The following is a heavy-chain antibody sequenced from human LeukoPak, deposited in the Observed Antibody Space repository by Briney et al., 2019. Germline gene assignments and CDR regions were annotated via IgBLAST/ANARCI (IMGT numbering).Heavy chain of an antibody. CDR3: ARDKAPPYNYDSSGYYYYYYYGMDV. Sequence: GGSLRLSCAASGFTFSSYSMNWVRQAPGKGLEWVSSISSSSSYIYYADSVKGRFTISRDNAKNSLYLQMNSLRAEDTAVYYCARDKAPPYNYDSSGYYYYYYYGMDVWGQGTTVTVSS. D-gene: IGHD3-22*01. CDR1: GFTFSSYS. J-gene: IGHJ6*02. CDR2: ISSSSSYI. V-gene: IGHV3-21*01.